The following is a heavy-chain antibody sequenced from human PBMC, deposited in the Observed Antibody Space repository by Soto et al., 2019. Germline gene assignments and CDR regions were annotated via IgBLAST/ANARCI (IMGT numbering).Heavy chain of an antibody. Sequence: GGSLRLSCAASGFSFSSYGMHWVRQALGKGLEWVAGVSSDGSKKYYVDSEKGRFTISRDNSKNTLYLQMNSLRAQDTAVFYCAKPRVFCGVDCTLGSWGQGTLVTVSS. CDR2: VSSDGSKK. CDR3: AKPRVFCGVDCTLGS. CDR1: GFSFSSYG. D-gene: IGHD2-21*02. V-gene: IGHV3-30*18. J-gene: IGHJ5*02.